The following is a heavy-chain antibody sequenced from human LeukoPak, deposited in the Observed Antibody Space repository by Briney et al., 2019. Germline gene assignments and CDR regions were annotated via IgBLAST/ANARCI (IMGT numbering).Heavy chain of an antibody. D-gene: IGHD3-10*01. V-gene: IGHV4-59*01. CDR3: ARDHPYGLGSYVVN. CDR1: GGSISSYY. CDR2: IYYSGST. J-gene: IGHJ4*02. Sequence: PSETLSLTCTVSGGSISSYYWSWIRQPPGKGLEWIGYIYYSGSTNYNPSLKSRVTISVDTSKNQFSLKLSSVTAADTAVYYCARDHPYGLGSYVVNWGQGTLVTVSS.